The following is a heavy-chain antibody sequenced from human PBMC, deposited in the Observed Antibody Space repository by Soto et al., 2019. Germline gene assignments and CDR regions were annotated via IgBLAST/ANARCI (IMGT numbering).Heavy chain of an antibody. J-gene: IGHJ4*02. Sequence: QVQLVESGGGVVQPGRSLRLSCAASGFTFSSYAMHWGRQAPGKGLEWVAVISYDGSNKYYADSVKGRFTISRDNSKNTLYLQMNSLRAEDTAVYYCARDLSGDSNDYWGQGTLVTVSS. D-gene: IGHD4-17*01. CDR2: ISYDGSNK. CDR1: GFTFSSYA. CDR3: ARDLSGDSNDY. V-gene: IGHV3-30*14.